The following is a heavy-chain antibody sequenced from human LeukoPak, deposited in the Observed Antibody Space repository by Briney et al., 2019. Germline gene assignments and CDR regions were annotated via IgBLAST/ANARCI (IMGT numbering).Heavy chain of an antibody. CDR3: ARAVRGVIIKNYYYYYMDV. J-gene: IGHJ6*03. Sequence: GASVKVSCKASGYTFTSYDINWVRQATGQGLEWMGRMNPNSGNTGYAQKFQGRVTMTRNTSISTAYMELSSLRSEDTAVYYCARAVRGVIIKNYYYYYMDVWGKGTTVTVSS. CDR2: MNPNSGNT. D-gene: IGHD3-10*01. V-gene: IGHV1-8*01. CDR1: GYTFTSYD.